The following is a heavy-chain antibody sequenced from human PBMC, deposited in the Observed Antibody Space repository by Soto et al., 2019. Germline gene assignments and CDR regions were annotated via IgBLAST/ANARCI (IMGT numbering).Heavy chain of an antibody. V-gene: IGHV1-2*06. CDR2: INPNSGGT. CDR3: ARGLGYSYGCFDY. J-gene: IGHJ4*02. D-gene: IGHD5-18*01. Sequence: GASVKVSCKASGYIFTDYYMHWVRQAPGQELGWMGRINPNSGGTNYAQKFQGRVTMTRDTSISTAYTELSSLRSEDTATYYCARGLGYSYGCFDYWGQGTLVTVSS. CDR1: GYIFTDYY.